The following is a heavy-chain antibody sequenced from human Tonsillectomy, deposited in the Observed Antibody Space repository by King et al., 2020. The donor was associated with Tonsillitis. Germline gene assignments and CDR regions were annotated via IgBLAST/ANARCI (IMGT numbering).Heavy chain of an antibody. Sequence: VQLVESGGGLIQPGGSLRLSCAASGFTVSSNYMSWVRQAPAKGLEWVSVIYSGGSTYYADSVKGRFTISRDNSKNTLYLQMNSLRAEDTAVYYCARDRNFYYYGMDVWGQGTTVTVSS. CDR3: ARDRNFYYYGMDV. CDR2: IYSGGST. CDR1: GFTVSSNY. V-gene: IGHV3-53*01. J-gene: IGHJ6*02. D-gene: IGHD1-14*01.